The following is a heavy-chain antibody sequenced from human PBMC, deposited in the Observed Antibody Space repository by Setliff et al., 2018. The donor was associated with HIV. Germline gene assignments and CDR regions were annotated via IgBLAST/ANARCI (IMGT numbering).Heavy chain of an antibody. J-gene: IGHJ4*02. V-gene: IGHV4-4*07. D-gene: IGHD3-10*01. Sequence: PEETLSLTCTVSGVSISNYYWSWIRQPAGKGLEWIGRIYTSGNTNYNPSLKSRVTMSVDTSKKQFSLKLTSVTAADTAVYYCAGHFYYSGSGIWAGLDSWGQGTLVTVSS. CDR3: AGHFYYSGSGIWAGLDS. CDR1: GVSISNYY. CDR2: IYTSGNT.